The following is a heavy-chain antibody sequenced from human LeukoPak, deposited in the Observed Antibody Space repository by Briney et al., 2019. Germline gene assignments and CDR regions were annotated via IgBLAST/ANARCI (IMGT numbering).Heavy chain of an antibody. Sequence: GRSLRLSCAASGFTFSSYAMHWVRQAPGKGLEWVAVISYDGSNKYYADSVKGRFTISRDNSKNTLYLQMNSLRAEDTAVYYCARDHPIYSSDDNWFDPWGQGTLVTVSS. CDR3: ARDHPIYSSDDNWFDP. CDR1: GFTFSSYA. J-gene: IGHJ5*02. V-gene: IGHV3-30*04. D-gene: IGHD6-19*01. CDR2: ISYDGSNK.